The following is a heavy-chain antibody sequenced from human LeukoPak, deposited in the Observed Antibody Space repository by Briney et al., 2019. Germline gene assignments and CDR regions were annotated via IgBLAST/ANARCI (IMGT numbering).Heavy chain of an antibody. V-gene: IGHV3-73*01. CDR1: GFTFSGSA. J-gene: IGHJ5*02. CDR2: IRSKANNYAT. CDR3: TRYYDILTGPS. D-gene: IGHD3-9*01. Sequence: PGGSLRLSCAASGFTFSGSAMHWVRQASGKGLEWVGRIRSKANNYATAYAASVKGRFTISRDDSKNTAYLQMNSLKTEDTAVYYCTRYYDILTGPSWGQGTLVTVSS.